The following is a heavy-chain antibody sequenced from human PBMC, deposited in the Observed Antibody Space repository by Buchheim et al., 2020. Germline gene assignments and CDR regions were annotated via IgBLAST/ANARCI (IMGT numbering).Heavy chain of an antibody. J-gene: IGHJ5*02. CDR1: GFTFSSYG. D-gene: IGHD3-3*01. V-gene: IGHV3-30*18. CDR2: ISYDGSNK. CDR3: AKDHTYYDFWSGYYKNWFDP. Sequence: VQLVESGGGVVQPGRSLRLSCAASGFTFSSYGIHWVRQAPGKGLEWVAVISYDGSNKYYADSVKGRFTISRDNSKNTLYLQMNSLRAEDTAVYYCAKDHTYYDFWSGYYKNWFDPWGQGTL.